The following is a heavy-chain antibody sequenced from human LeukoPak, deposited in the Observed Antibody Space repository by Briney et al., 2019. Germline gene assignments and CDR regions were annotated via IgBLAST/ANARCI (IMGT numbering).Heavy chain of an antibody. CDR1: GGSISSYY. V-gene: IGHV4-39*01. D-gene: IGHD6-19*01. J-gene: IGHJ4*02. Sequence: SETLSLTCTVSGGSISSYYWSWIRQPPGKGLEWIGSIYYSGSTYYNPSLKSRVTISVDTSKNQFSLKLSSVTAADTAVYYCARHFSGGWYPCFDYWGQGTLVTVSS. CDR3: ARHFSGGWYPCFDY. CDR2: IYYSGST.